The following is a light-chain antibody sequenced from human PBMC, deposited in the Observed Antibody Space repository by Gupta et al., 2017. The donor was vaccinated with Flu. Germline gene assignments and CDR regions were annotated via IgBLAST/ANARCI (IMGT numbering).Light chain of an antibody. V-gene: IGKV1-39*01. Sequence: PSSLSASVGDRVTITCRAGEKIAKYLDWYQQRLGKAPKLLIYAASSVKSGVPSRFSGSGSGTDFTLTISSRQSEDFANYYCQQRYNTPRTFGQGTKVEIK. J-gene: IGKJ1*01. CDR1: EKIAKY. CDR2: AAS. CDR3: QQRYNTPRT.